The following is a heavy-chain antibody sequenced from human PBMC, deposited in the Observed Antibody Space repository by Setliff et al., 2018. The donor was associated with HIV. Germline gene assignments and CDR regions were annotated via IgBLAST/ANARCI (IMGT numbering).Heavy chain of an antibody. CDR3: ARGDYASPPLFMGY. CDR1: GDSISTYH. CDR2: IPITGRT. D-gene: IGHD4-17*01. Sequence: SETLSLTCTVSGDSISTYHWSWIRQTPGKGLEWIGNIPITGRTTYNLSPKSRLTITRDTSKNQISLILGSMTAADTAMYYCARGDYASPPLFMGYWGQGTLVTVSS. V-gene: IGHV4-4*08. J-gene: IGHJ4*02.